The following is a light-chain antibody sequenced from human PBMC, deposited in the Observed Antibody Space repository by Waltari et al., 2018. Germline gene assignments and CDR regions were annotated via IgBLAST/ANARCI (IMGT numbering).Light chain of an antibody. CDR2: WAS. CDR3: QQYYSTPPS. CDR1: QSILYSSNNKKY. Sequence: DIVMTQSPDSLAVSLGERATIDCKSSQSILYSSNNKKYLAWYQRKPGQPPKLLIYWASTRESGVPDRFSGSGSGTDFTLTISSLQAEDVAVYYCQQYYSTPPSFGGGTKVEIK. V-gene: IGKV4-1*01. J-gene: IGKJ4*01.